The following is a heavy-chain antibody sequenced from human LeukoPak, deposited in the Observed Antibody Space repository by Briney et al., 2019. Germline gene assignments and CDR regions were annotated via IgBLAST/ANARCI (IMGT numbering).Heavy chain of an antibody. CDR1: GASIGSYY. CDR2: VYFSGST. CDR3: ATGEQYGGGDVFDI. Sequence: TASETLSLTCSVSGASIGSYYWNWIRQPPGKGLEWTGYVYFSGSTNYNPSLKSRVTISVDTSKNHISLKLRSVTAADTALYYCATGEQYGGGDVFDIWGQGTMVSVSS. V-gene: IGHV4-59*01. J-gene: IGHJ3*02. D-gene: IGHD4-23*01.